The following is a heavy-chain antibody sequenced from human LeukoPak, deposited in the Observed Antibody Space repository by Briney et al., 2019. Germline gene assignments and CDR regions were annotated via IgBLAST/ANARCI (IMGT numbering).Heavy chain of an antibody. CDR2: INHSGST. J-gene: IGHJ4*02. V-gene: IGHV4-34*01. Sequence: SETLSLTCAVYGGSFSGYYWSWIRQPPGKGLEWIGEINHSGSTNYNPSLKSRVTMSVDTSKNQFSLKLNSVTAADTAVYYCARGSDVDTDIIYYWGQGTLVTVSS. CDR3: ARGSDVDTDIIYY. D-gene: IGHD5-18*01. CDR1: GGSFSGYY.